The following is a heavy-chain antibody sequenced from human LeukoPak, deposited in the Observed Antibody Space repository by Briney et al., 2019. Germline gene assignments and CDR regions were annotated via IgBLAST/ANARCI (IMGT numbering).Heavy chain of an antibody. CDR2: FSGSGGST. D-gene: IGHD1-26*01. V-gene: IGHV3-23*01. J-gene: IGHJ4*02. CDR1: VFTFSSYA. Sequence: GGSLRLSCAASVFTFSSYAMSWVRQAPGKGLECISGFSGSGGSTYYADSVKGRFTISRDNSKNTLYLQMNSLRAEDTAVYYYAKRRHVWELPPSSDWGQGTLVTVSS. CDR3: AKRRHVWELPPSSD.